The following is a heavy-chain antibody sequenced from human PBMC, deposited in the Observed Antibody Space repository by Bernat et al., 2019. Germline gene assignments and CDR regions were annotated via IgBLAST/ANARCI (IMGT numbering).Heavy chain of an antibody. CDR2: ISYDGSNK. Sequence: QVHLVESGGGVVQPGRSLGLSCAASGFTFRSYGMQWVRQAPGKGLEWVAVISYDGSNKYYADSVKGRFTISRDNSKKTLYLQMNSLRAEDTAVYYCASLRADSTKGYYFDYWGQGTLVTVSS. V-gene: IGHV3-30*03. CDR3: ASLRADSTKGYYFDY. CDR1: GFTFRSYG. D-gene: IGHD2-8*01. J-gene: IGHJ4*02.